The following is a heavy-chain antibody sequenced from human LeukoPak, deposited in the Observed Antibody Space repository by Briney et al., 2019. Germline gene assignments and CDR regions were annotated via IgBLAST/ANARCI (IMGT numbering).Heavy chain of an antibody. J-gene: IGHJ6*04. CDR2: ISYDGSHK. Sequence: ERSLRLSCAASGFTFTSYAMHWVRQAPGKGLEWVAVISYDGSHKYYADSVKGRFTISRDNSKNTLYLQMNSLRAEDTAVYYCAELGITMIGGVWGKGTTVTISS. V-gene: IGHV3-30*04. D-gene: IGHD3-10*02. CDR1: GFTFTSYA. CDR3: AELGITMIGGV.